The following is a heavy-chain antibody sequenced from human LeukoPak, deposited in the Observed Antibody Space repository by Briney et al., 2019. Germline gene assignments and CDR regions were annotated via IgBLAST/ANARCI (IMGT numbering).Heavy chain of an antibody. J-gene: IGHJ4*02. Sequence: GRSLRLSCAASGFTFDDYAMHWVRQAPGKGLEWVSGISWNRGSIGYADSVKGRFTISRDNAKNSLYLQMNSLRAEDTALYYCAKDIGGYYPYFDYWGQGTLVTVSS. CDR3: AKDIGGYYPYFDY. V-gene: IGHV3-9*01. CDR2: ISWNRGSI. CDR1: GFTFDDYA. D-gene: IGHD3-22*01.